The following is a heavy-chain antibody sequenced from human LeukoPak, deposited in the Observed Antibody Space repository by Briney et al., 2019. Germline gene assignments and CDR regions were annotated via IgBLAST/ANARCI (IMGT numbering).Heavy chain of an antibody. V-gene: IGHV3-33*01. CDR2: IWYDGSNK. Sequence: PGGSLRLSCAASGFTFSSYGMHWVRQAPGKGLEWVAVIWYDGSNKYYADSVKGRFTISRDNSKNTLYLQMNSLRAEDTAVYYCARDLSRVTHIFDYWGQGTLVTVSS. CDR3: ARDLSRVTHIFDY. CDR1: GFTFSSYG. J-gene: IGHJ4*02. D-gene: IGHD2-21*02.